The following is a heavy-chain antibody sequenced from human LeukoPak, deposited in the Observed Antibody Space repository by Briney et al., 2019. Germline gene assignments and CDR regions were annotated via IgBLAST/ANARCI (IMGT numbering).Heavy chain of an antibody. CDR2: ISGSGGST. D-gene: IGHD1-14*01. J-gene: IGHJ4*02. CDR1: GFTFTNYG. V-gene: IGHV3-23*01. CDR3: AKDRRPDDY. Sequence: GGSLRLSCAASGFTFTNYGMTWVRQAPGKGLEWVSGISGSGGSTSYADSVKGRFTISRDNSKNTLYLQMNSLRAEDTAVYYCAKDRRPDDYWGQGTLVTVSS.